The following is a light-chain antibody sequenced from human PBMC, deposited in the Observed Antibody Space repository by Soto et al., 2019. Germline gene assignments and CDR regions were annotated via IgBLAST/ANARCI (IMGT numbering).Light chain of an antibody. J-gene: IGKJ1*01. V-gene: IGKV1-39*01. CDR2: GAS. Sequence: DIQMTQSPSSLSASLGDRVTITCRTSQNIYNSLNWYQQKAGRAPAVLIYGASNLQGGVPLRFSGSGSGTDFTLTISGLQPEDSATYYCQESRSALWGTRGQGTKVEVK. CDR3: QESRSALWGT. CDR1: QNIYNS.